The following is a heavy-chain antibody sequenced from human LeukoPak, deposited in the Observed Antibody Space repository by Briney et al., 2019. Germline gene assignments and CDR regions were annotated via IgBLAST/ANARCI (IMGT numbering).Heavy chain of an antibody. CDR1: GFTFSNSW. CDR3: TPFRTARNYDITGYYCS. V-gene: IGHV3-15*01. D-gene: IGHD3-22*01. J-gene: IGHJ4*02. CDR2: IKSKADGGTA. Sequence: GGSLRLSCAASGFTFSNSWMSCVRQAPGKGLEWVGHIKSKADGGTADYASPLQGRFTISRDDSTSTLYLQLNTLNTEDTAVYFCTPFRTARNYDITGYYCSWGQGTLVTVSS.